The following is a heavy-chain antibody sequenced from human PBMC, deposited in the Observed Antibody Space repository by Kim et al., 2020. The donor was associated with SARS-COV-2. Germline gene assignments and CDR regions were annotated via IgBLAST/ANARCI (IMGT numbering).Heavy chain of an antibody. J-gene: IGHJ4*02. Sequence: SETLSLTCTVSGGSFTGYHWSWIRQSPGKGLEWVGYISDSGDTNYKPSPKSGVTLLLNTSKNQFSLKVTSVPAADTAVFFCWRGGAVPKEAEYWGLGTL. CDR1: GGSFTGYH. CDR3: WRGGAVPKEAEY. D-gene: IGHD4-17*01. V-gene: IGHV4-59*01. CDR2: ISDSGDT.